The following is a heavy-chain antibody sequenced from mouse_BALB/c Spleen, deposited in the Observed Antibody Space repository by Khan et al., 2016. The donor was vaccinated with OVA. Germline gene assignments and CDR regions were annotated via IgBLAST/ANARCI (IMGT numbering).Heavy chain of an antibody. D-gene: IGHD2-3*01. CDR1: GFNIKDTY. V-gene: IGHV14-3*02. CDR3: ARPSYDPRDFEV. Sequence: MQLEESGAELVKPGASVKLSCTASGFNIKDTYLHWVKQRPEQGLEWIGRIAPANGNTQYDPKFQGKAAINSDTSSNTSYLQLNSLTSDDTAGYYCARPSYDPRDFEVWGAGTTVTVSS. CDR2: IAPANGNT. J-gene: IGHJ1*01.